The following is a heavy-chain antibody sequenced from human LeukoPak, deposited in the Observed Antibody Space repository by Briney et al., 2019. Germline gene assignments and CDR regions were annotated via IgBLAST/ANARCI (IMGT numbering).Heavy chain of an antibody. Sequence: GGSLRLSCAASGFTFSSYSMNWVRQAPGKGLEWVSSISSSSSYIYYADSVKGRFTISRDNAKNSLYLQMNSLRGEDTAVYYCARGGIPSMYYFDYWGQGTLVTVSS. D-gene: IGHD2-2*01. CDR2: ISSSSSYI. J-gene: IGHJ4*02. V-gene: IGHV3-21*01. CDR3: ARGGIPSMYYFDY. CDR1: GFTFSSYS.